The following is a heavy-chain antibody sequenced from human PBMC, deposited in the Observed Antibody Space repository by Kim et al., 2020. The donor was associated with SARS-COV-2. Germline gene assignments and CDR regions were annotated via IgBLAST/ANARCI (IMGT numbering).Heavy chain of an antibody. V-gene: IGHV5-51*01. Sequence: RYSPSFQGQVTISADKSISTAYLQWSNLKASDTAMYYCARAVATGLGFDLWGRGTLVTVSS. CDR3: ARAVATGLGFDL. D-gene: IGHD5-12*01. J-gene: IGHJ2*01.